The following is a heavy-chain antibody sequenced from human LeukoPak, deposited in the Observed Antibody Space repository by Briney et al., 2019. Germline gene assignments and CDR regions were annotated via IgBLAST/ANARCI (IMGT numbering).Heavy chain of an antibody. Sequence: GGSLRLSCAASGFTFSSYSMNWVRQAPGKGLEWVSSISPTTAYIYYADSVKGRFTISRDNANNSLSLQMTNLRAEDTAVYYCARWFSGYSSDWGQGTLVTVSS. CDR2: ISPTTAYI. V-gene: IGHV3-21*01. J-gene: IGHJ4*02. CDR3: ARWFSGYSSD. CDR1: GFTFSSYS. D-gene: IGHD3-22*01.